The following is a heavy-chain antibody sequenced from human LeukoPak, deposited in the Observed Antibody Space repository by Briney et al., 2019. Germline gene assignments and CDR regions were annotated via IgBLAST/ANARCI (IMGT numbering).Heavy chain of an antibody. D-gene: IGHD3-3*01. J-gene: IGHJ5*02. CDR1: GGTFSSYA. V-gene: IGHV1-69*04. CDR2: IIPILGIA. Sequence: GASVKVSCKASGGTFSSYAISWVRQAPGQGPEWMGRIIPILGIANYAQKFQGRVTITADKSTSTAYMELSSLRSEDTAVYYCARDLAGGTIFGVVITGDWFDPWGQGTLVTVSS. CDR3: ARDLAGGTIFGVVITGDWFDP.